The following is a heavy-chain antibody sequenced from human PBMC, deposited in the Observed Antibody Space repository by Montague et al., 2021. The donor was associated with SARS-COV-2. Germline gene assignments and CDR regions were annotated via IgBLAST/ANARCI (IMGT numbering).Heavy chain of an antibody. D-gene: IGHD6-13*01. Sequence: SETLSLTCTVSDDSSSSSIYYWGWIRQPPGKGLEWIGTISYSGSTYHNPSLHSRVAISVDTSKKRFSLRLTSVIAADTAVYFCARDHYHSSWFKYWGPGTLVTVSS. CDR1: DDSSSSSIYY. J-gene: IGHJ4*02. CDR2: ISYSGST. CDR3: ARDHYHSSWFKY. V-gene: IGHV4-39*07.